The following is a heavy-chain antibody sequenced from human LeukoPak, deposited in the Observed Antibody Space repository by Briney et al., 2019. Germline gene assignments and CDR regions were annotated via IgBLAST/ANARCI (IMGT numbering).Heavy chain of an antibody. Sequence: PGGSLRLSCAASGFSFSSYGIHWVRQAPGKGLEWVAFIRYDGSNKYYADSVKGRFTISRDNSKNTLYLQMNTLRAEDTAVYYCAKELLYYYDSSGPNYWGQGTLVTVSS. CDR3: AKELLYYYDSSGPNY. V-gene: IGHV3-30*02. J-gene: IGHJ4*02. D-gene: IGHD3-22*01. CDR1: GFSFSSYG. CDR2: IRYDGSNK.